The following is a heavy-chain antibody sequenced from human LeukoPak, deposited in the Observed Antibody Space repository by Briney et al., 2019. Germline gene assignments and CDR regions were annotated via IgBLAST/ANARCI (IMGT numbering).Heavy chain of an antibody. CDR1: GYTFTSYD. J-gene: IGHJ5*02. CDR3: ARGPMRFGRWSPLNWFDP. V-gene: IGHV1-8*01. CDR2: MNPNSGNT. D-gene: IGHD3-16*01. Sequence: ASVKVSCKASGYTFTSYDINWVRQATGQGLEWMGWMNPNSGNTGYAQKFQGRVTMTRNTSISTAYMELSSLRSEDTAVYYCARGPMRFGRWSPLNWFDPWGQGTLVTVSS.